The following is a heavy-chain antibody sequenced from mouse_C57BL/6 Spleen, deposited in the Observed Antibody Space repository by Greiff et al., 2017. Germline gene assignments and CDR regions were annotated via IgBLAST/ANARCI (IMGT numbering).Heavy chain of an antibody. Sequence: VQLQQSGAELARPGASVKLSCKASGYTFTSYGISWVKQRTGQGLECIGEIYPRSGNTYYNEKFKGKATLTADKSSSTAYMELRGLTSEDSAVDFCARVDYDYDAMDYWGQGTSVTVSS. CDR1: GYTFTSYG. D-gene: IGHD1-1*02. CDR2: IYPRSGNT. J-gene: IGHJ4*01. V-gene: IGHV1-81*01. CDR3: ARVDYDYDAMDY.